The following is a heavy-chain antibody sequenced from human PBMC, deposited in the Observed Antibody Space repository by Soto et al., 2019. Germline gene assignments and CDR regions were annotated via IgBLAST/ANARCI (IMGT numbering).Heavy chain of an antibody. CDR3: ARGTYYDFWSGNTSYYGMDV. CDR2: TNPNSGNT. CDR1: GYTFTSYD. D-gene: IGHD3-3*01. V-gene: IGHV1-8*01. Sequence: GASVKVSCKASGYTFTSYDISWVRQATGQGLEWMGWTNPNSGNTGYAQKFQGRVTMTRNTSISTAYMELSSLRSEDTAVYYCARGTYYDFWSGNTSYYGMDVWGQGTTVTVSS. J-gene: IGHJ6*02.